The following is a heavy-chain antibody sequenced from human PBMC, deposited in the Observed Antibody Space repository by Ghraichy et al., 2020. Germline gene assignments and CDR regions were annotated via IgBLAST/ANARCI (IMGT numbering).Heavy chain of an antibody. Sequence: SETLSLTCTVSGGSISSYYWSWIRQPPGKGLEWIGYIYYSGSTNYNPSLKSRVTISVDTSKNQFSLKLSSVTAADTAVYYCARGGSSGWYHYWGQGTLVTVSS. CDR2: IYYSGST. CDR1: GGSISSYY. V-gene: IGHV4-59*01. J-gene: IGHJ4*02. D-gene: IGHD6-19*01. CDR3: ARGGSSGWYHY.